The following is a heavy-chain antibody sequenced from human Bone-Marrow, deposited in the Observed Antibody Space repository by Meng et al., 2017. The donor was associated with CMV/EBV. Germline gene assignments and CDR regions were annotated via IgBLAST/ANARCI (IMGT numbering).Heavy chain of an antibody. CDR3: ARDQDSSSSAGSWNDESYGMDV. D-gene: IGHD6-6*01. V-gene: IGHV1-69*10. Sequence: SVKVFCKAPGGTFCSYAISCVRQAPGQGLEWMGGIIPILGIENYAQKFQGRVTTTADKSSSTAYMELSSLRSEDTAAYYCARDQDSSSSAGSWNDESYGMDVWGQGTTVTVSS. J-gene: IGHJ6*02. CDR1: GGTFCSYA. CDR2: IIPILGIE.